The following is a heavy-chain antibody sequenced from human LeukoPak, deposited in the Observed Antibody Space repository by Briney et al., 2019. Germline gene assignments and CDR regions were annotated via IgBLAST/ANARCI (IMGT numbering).Heavy chain of an antibody. D-gene: IGHD1-26*01. CDR2: ISPYKGDT. V-gene: IGHV1-18*01. J-gene: IGHJ4*02. Sequence: ASVKVSCKTSGYPFISYGINWVRQAPGHGLEWLAWISPYKGDTKYAQKWHDGVTLTTDTSTRTVYMELKSLRSDDTAVYYCAREVGRGFDYWGQGTLVTVSS. CDR3: AREVGRGFDY. CDR1: GYPFISYG.